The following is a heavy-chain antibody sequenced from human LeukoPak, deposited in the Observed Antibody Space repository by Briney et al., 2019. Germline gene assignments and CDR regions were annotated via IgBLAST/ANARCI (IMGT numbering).Heavy chain of an antibody. J-gene: IGHJ4*02. CDR3: ARVGEGTTVTTLDY. CDR1: GFTVSSNY. Sequence: GGSLRLSCAASGFTVSSNYMSWVRQAPGKGLEWVSVIYSGGSTYYADSVKGRFTISRDNSKNTLYLQMNSLRAEDAAVYYCARVGEGTTVTTLDYWGQGTLVTVSS. V-gene: IGHV3-66*01. D-gene: IGHD4-17*01. CDR2: IYSGGST.